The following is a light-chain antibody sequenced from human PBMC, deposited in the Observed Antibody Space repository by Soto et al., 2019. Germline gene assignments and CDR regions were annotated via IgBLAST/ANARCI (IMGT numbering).Light chain of an antibody. CDR1: QSVSSY. CDR2: DAS. Sequence: EIVLTQSPATLSLSPGERATLSCRASQSVSSYLAWYQQKPGQAPRLLIYDASNRATGIPARFSGSGSGTDFTLTISSLEPADFAVYYCQQRSNWLSLTFGGGTKVDIK. V-gene: IGKV3-11*01. CDR3: QQRSNWLSLT. J-gene: IGKJ4*01.